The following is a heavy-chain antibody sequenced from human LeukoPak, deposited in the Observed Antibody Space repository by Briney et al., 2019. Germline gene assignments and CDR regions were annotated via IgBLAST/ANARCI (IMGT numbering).Heavy chain of an antibody. CDR2: IYTSGDT. J-gene: IGHJ4*02. CDR1: GGSISSYY. Sequence: SETLSLTCTVSGGSISSYYWSWVRQPAGKGLEWIGRIYTSGDTNYNPSLQSRVIISVETSKNQFSLKMSSVTAADTAVYYCERESVGYCSGVPCRYYFDYWGRGTLVTVSS. CDR3: ERESVGYCSGVPCRYYFDY. V-gene: IGHV4-4*07. D-gene: IGHD2-15*01.